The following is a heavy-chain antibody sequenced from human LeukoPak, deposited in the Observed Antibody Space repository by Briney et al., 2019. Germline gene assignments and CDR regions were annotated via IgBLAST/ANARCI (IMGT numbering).Heavy chain of an antibody. J-gene: IGHJ4*02. CDR3: ARDIVVVPAAIGGLDY. D-gene: IGHD2-2*02. CDR1: GYTFTSYY. Sequence: ASVKVSCKASGYTFTSYYMHWVRQAPGQGLEWMGIINPSGGSTSYAQKFQGRVTMTRDTSTSTVYMELSSPRSEDTAVYYCARDIVVVPAAIGGLDYWGQGTLVTVSS. V-gene: IGHV1-46*01. CDR2: INPSGGST.